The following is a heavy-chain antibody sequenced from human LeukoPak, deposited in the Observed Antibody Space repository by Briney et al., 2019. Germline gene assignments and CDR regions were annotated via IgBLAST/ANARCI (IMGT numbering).Heavy chain of an antibody. V-gene: IGHV3-23*01. CDR3: AKSGAGETRPYFDF. CDR2: ISGSGGST. CDR1: GFTFSSYA. Sequence: GGSLRLSCAASGFTFSSYAMSWVRQAPGKGLEWVSAISGSGGSTYYADSVKGRFTISRDNSKNTLYLQMNSLRAEEPAVYYCAKSGAGETRPYFDFWGQGTLVTVSS. J-gene: IGHJ4*02. D-gene: IGHD6-25*01.